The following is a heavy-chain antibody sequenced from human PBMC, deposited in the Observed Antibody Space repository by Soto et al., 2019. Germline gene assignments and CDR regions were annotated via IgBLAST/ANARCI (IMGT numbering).Heavy chain of an antibody. CDR1: GGSISSGDYY. Sequence: QVQLQEAGPGLMKPSQTLSLTCTVSGGSISSGDYYWSWIRQPPGKGLEWIGYIYYSGSTYYNPSLKSRSTISIDTSKNQFFLKLSSVTAADTAVYYCARLHTGYESFDYWGQGTLVTVSS. CDR3: ARLHTGYESFDY. V-gene: IGHV4-30-4*01. D-gene: IGHD5-12*01. J-gene: IGHJ4*02. CDR2: IYYSGST.